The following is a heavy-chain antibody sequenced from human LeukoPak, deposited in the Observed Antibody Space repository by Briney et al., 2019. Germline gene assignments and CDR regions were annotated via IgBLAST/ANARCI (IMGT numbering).Heavy chain of an antibody. CDR3: ARVIYSGGYTYGYEVY. CDR1: GYTFSSYA. CDR2: SNTYNGAT. D-gene: IGHD5-18*01. V-gene: IGHV1-18*01. J-gene: IGHJ4*02. Sequence: ASMKVSCKGSGYTFSSYALGWVRQPPGQGLEWMGWSNTYNGATNYAQHLQGRVTMTTDTSTSTAYMELRSLRSDDTGVYYCARVIYSGGYTYGYEVYWGQGTLVTVSS.